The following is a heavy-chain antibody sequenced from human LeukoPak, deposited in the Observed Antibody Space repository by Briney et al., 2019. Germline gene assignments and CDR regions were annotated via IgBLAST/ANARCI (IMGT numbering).Heavy chain of an antibody. D-gene: IGHD2-2*01. J-gene: IGHJ4*02. CDR1: GFTFSSYV. Sequence: PGGSLRLSCAASGFTFSSYVMSWVRQAPGKGLEWVSGISGSGGSTYYADSVKGRFTISRDNSKNTLYLQMNSLRAEDTAVFYCARPPYEKDQLLRFDYWGQGTLVTVSS. CDR2: ISGSGGST. V-gene: IGHV3-23*01. CDR3: ARPPYEKDQLLRFDY.